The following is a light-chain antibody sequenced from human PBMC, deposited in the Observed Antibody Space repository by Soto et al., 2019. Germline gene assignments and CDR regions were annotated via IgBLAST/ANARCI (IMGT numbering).Light chain of an antibody. CDR2: SDN. CDR3: AAWDDSLRGRV. J-gene: IGLJ2*01. CDR1: NSNIGSNT. V-gene: IGLV1-44*01. Sequence: QSVLTQPPSASGTPGQRVTISCSGSNSNIGSNTVSWYQQLPGTAPKSLIYSDNQRPSGVPDRISGSRSGTSASLAISGLPSDDDAEYYCAAWDDSLRGRVFGGGTKLTVL.